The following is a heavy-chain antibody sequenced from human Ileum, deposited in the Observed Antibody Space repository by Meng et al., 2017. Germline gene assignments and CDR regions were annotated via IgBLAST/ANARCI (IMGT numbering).Heavy chain of an antibody. CDR2: TFYRSKWND. CDR1: GDSVSSDSGA. CDR3: ARGWYSSGFHS. V-gene: IGHV6-1*01. J-gene: IGHJ4*02. D-gene: IGHD6-19*01. Sequence: QVQLQQAGPGLVKPSQTLSLPCAMSGDSVSSDSGAWNWTRQSPSRGLEWLGRTFYRSKWNDDFAESVKSRITITTDTSKNQFSLQLNSVTPEDTAVYYCARGWYSSGFHSWGQGTLVTVSS.